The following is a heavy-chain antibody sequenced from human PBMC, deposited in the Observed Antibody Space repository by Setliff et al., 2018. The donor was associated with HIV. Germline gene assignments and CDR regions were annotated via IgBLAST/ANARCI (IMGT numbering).Heavy chain of an antibody. CDR1: GFSFSAYW. D-gene: IGHD6-19*01. CDR3: AKTPSSGWYSLYLDY. V-gene: IGHV3-48*01. CDR2: ISSSSSTI. Sequence: PGGSLRLSCAASGFSFSAYWMNWVRQAPGKGLEWVSYISSSSSTIYYADSVKGRFTISRDNSKNTLYLQMNSLRAEDTAVYYCAKTPSSGWYSLYLDYWGQGTLVTVSS. J-gene: IGHJ4*02.